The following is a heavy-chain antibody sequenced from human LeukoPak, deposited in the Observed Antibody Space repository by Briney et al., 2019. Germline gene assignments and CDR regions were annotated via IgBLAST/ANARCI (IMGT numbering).Heavy chain of an antibody. Sequence: SETLSLTCTVSGGSVSGSSYYWSWIRQPPGKGLEWIGYIYYSGGTNYNPSLKSRVTISVDTSKNQFSLKLSSVTAADTAVYYCARLGYCSSGSCNSPFFDYWGQGTLVTVSS. CDR1: GGSVSGSSYY. CDR3: ARLGYCSSGSCNSPFFDY. V-gene: IGHV4-61*01. CDR2: IYYSGGT. D-gene: IGHD2-15*01. J-gene: IGHJ4*02.